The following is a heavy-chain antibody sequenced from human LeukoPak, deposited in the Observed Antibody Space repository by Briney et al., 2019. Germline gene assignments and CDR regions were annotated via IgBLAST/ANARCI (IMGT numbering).Heavy chain of an antibody. V-gene: IGHV3-53*01. D-gene: IGHD3-3*01. Sequence: GGSLRLSCTASGFTVSSTYMSWVRQPPGKGLEWVSVIYSGCTTYYADSVEGRFTISRDNSKNTLYLQMNSLRAEDTAVYYCAREGRIFPTFDYWGQGTLVTVSS. J-gene: IGHJ4*02. CDR2: IYSGCTT. CDR1: GFTVSSTY. CDR3: AREGRIFPTFDY.